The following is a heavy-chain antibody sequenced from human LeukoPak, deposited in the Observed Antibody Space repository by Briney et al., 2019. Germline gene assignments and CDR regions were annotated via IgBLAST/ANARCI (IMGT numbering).Heavy chain of an antibody. J-gene: IGHJ4*02. CDR1: GFTFSGHW. CDR2: INQGGSDK. CDR3: TRDRSRAEDD. V-gene: IGHV3-7*01. D-gene: IGHD1-14*01. Sequence: GGSLRLSCAASGFTFSGHWMSWVRQAPGKGLEWVANINQGGSDKYYVDSVKGRFTISRDNANNLLYLQMNSLRGEDTAVYYCTRDRSRAEDDWGKGTLVTVSS.